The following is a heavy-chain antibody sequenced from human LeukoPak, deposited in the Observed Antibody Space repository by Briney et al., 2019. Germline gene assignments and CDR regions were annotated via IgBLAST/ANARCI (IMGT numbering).Heavy chain of an antibody. J-gene: IGHJ5*02. CDR1: GYTFTSYD. D-gene: IGHD3-22*01. CDR2: MNPNSGNT. V-gene: IGHV1-8*01. CDR3: ARETYYYDSSGYYGFDP. Sequence: GASVKVSCKASGYTFTSYDINWVRQATGQGLGWMGWMNPNSGNTGYAQKFQGRVTMTRNTSISTAYMELSSLRSEDTAVYYCARETYYYDSSGYYGFDPWGQGTLVTVSS.